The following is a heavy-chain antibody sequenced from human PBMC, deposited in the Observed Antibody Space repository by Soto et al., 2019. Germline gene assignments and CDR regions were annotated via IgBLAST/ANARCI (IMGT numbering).Heavy chain of an antibody. CDR3: ARKAWDRFDY. J-gene: IGHJ4*02. CDR2: VFHTGNT. Sequence: SETLSLTCAVSGDSISSSVWCTWVRQPPGKGLEWVGEVFHTGNTNYNPPLKRRVTMLVDKSTNEFSLLVTSVTAADTAMYKCARKAWDRFDYWGQGALVTVSS. D-gene: IGHD1-26*01. CDR1: GDSISSSVW. V-gene: IGHV4-4*02.